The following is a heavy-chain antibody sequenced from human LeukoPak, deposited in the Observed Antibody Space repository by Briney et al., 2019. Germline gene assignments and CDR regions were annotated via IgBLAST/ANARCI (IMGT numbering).Heavy chain of an antibody. J-gene: IGHJ4*02. CDR2: ISGSGGST. Sequence: GGSLRLSCAASGFTFSSYAMSWVRQAAGKGLEWVSAISGSGGSTYYADSVKGRFTISRDNSKNTLYLQMNSLRAEDTAVYYCAKDGGDFSQASVVPAAEIFDYWGQGTLVTVSS. D-gene: IGHD2-2*01. CDR3: AKDGGDFSQASVVPAAEIFDY. V-gene: IGHV3-23*01. CDR1: GFTFSSYA.